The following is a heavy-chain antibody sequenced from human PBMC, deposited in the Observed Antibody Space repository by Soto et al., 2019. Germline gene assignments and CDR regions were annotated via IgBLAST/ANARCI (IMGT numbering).Heavy chain of an antibody. D-gene: IGHD3-9*01. Sequence: PSETLSLTCTVSGGSISSGGYYWSWIRQHPGKGLEWIGYIYYSVSTYYNPSLKSRVTISVDTSKNQFSLKLSSVTAADTAVYYCARGAPSSLRYFDRLPSPFDHWGQGTLVTVSS. CDR3: ARGAPSSLRYFDRLPSPFDH. V-gene: IGHV4-31*03. J-gene: IGHJ4*02. CDR1: GGSISSGGYY. CDR2: IYYSVST.